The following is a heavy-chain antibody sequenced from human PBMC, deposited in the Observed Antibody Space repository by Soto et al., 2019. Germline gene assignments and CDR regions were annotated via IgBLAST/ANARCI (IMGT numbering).Heavy chain of an antibody. D-gene: IGHD3-22*01. CDR1: GGSFSGYY. V-gene: IGHV4-34*01. J-gene: IGHJ4*02. Sequence: SETLSLTCAGYGGSFSGYYWSWIRQPPGKGLEWIGEINHSGSTNYNPSLKSRVTISGDTSKNQFSLKLSSVTVADTAVYYCARGRHYYDSSGSPYWGQGTLVTVSS. CDR2: INHSGST. CDR3: ARGRHYYDSSGSPY.